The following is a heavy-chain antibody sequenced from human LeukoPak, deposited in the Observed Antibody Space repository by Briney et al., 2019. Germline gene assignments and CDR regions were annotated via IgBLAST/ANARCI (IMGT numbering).Heavy chain of an antibody. CDR3: AKSLGVGGYTRYKGFDQ. Sequence: GGSLRLSCAASGFAFSSYAMNWVRQAPGKGLEWVSSISNSDGSTYYADFVKGRFTISRDNSKNTLHLQMNSLRAEDTAVYYCAKSLGVGGYTRYKGFDQWGQGTLVTVSS. V-gene: IGHV3-23*01. CDR2: ISNSDGST. J-gene: IGHJ4*02. CDR1: GFAFSSYA. D-gene: IGHD5-24*01.